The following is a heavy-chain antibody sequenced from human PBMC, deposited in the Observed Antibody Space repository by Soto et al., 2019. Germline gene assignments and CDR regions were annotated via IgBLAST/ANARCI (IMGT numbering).Heavy chain of an antibody. CDR2: ISWNSGSI. CDR1: GFTFDDYA. D-gene: IGHD4-17*01. V-gene: IGHV3-9*01. Sequence: EVQLVESGGGLVQPGRSLRLSCAASGFTFDDYAMHWVRQAPGQRLEWVSGISWNSGSIGYADSVKGRFTISSDNAKNSLYLQMNSLRAEDTALYYCAKENVDYGLDAFDIWGQGTMVTVSS. J-gene: IGHJ3*02. CDR3: AKENVDYGLDAFDI.